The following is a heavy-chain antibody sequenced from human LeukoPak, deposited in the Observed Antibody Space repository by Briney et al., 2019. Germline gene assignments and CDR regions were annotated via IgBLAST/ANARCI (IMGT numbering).Heavy chain of an antibody. CDR1: GGSISSYD. CDR2: VYYSEGT. CDR3: ARGGYYFDY. J-gene: IGHJ4*02. Sequence: SETLSLTCTVSGGSISSYDWSWIRQPPGKGLEWIGCVYYSEGTNYNPSLQSRVTISVETSNKQFSLRLNSVTTADTAVYYCARGGYYFDYWGQGSLVTVSS. V-gene: IGHV4-59*01.